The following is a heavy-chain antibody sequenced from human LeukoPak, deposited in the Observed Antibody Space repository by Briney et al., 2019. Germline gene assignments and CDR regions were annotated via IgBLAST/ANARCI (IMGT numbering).Heavy chain of an antibody. CDR1: GYTFTHFW. Sequence: GESLKISCKGSGYTFTHFWIGWVRHVPGKGLGWMGIIFPDDSDTVYSPSFQGQVTISADKSISTAYLQWSSLKASDTAMYYCARQKWELKVRAFDIWGQGTMVTVSS. CDR3: ARQKWELKVRAFDI. J-gene: IGHJ3*02. CDR2: IFPDDSDT. V-gene: IGHV5-51*01. D-gene: IGHD1-26*01.